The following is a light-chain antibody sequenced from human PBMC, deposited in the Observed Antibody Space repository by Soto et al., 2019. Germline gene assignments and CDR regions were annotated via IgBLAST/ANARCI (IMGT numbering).Light chain of an antibody. CDR3: QNYNGAPWT. CDR1: QAISTY. Sequence: DIQLTQSPSSLSASVGDRVTITCRATQAISTYLVWYQQKPGTVPKLLIFSASTLQSGVPSRVSGSGSGTDFTLTISSLQPEDVATYYCQNYNGAPWTFGQGTKVEIK. J-gene: IGKJ1*01. CDR2: SAS. V-gene: IGKV1-27*01.